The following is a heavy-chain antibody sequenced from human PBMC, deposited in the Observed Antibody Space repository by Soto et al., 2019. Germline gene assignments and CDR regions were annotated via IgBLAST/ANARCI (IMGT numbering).Heavy chain of an antibody. CDR1: GFTFTSYG. V-gene: IGHV3-23*01. Sequence: GGSLRLSCAASGFTFTSYGMSWVRQAPGKGLEWVSVIGGSGISTYYADSVKGRFTISRDNSKNTLYLQMNSLRAEDTAVYYCAKMVSSIYGSGSYYFDYWGQGTLVTVSS. J-gene: IGHJ4*02. D-gene: IGHD3-10*01. CDR2: IGGSGIST. CDR3: AKMVSSIYGSGSYYFDY.